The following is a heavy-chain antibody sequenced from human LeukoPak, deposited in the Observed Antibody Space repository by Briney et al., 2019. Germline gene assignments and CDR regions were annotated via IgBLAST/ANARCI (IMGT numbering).Heavy chain of an antibody. V-gene: IGHV1-69*13. Sequence: GASVKVSCKASGGTFSSYAISWVRQAPGQGLEWMGGIIPIFGTANYAQKFQGRVTITADESTSTAYMELSSLRYDDTAVYYCARVQYYDFWSGYLGGYWFDPWGQGTLVTVSS. J-gene: IGHJ5*02. CDR2: IIPIFGTA. D-gene: IGHD3-3*01. CDR1: GGTFSSYA. CDR3: ARVQYYDFWSGYLGGYWFDP.